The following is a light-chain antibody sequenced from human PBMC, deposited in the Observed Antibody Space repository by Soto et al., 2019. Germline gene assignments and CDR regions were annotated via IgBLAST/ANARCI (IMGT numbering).Light chain of an antibody. CDR1: SSNIGSAY. Sequence: QSVLTQPPSASGTPGQTVTISCSGSSSNIGSAYIYWYQHLPGTAPKLLIYRNNQRPSGVPDRFSASKSGTSASLAISGLRSEDDADYYCAAWDVSLVVFGGGTKLTVL. J-gene: IGLJ2*01. V-gene: IGLV1-47*01. CDR2: RNN. CDR3: AAWDVSLVV.